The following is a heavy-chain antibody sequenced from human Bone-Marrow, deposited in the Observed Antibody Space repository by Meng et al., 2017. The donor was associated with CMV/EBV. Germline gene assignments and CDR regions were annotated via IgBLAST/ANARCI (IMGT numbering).Heavy chain of an antibody. J-gene: IGHJ6*01. Sequence: SETLSLTCTVSGGSISSYYWSWIRQPPGKGLEWIGYIYYSGSTNYNPSLKSRVTISVDTSKNQFSLKLSSVTAADTAVYYCARGGSGSRYYYYGMDVWGQGTTVTGSS. CDR3: ARGGSGSRYYYYGMDV. D-gene: IGHD3-10*01. CDR2: IYYSGST. V-gene: IGHV4-59*01. CDR1: GGSISSYY.